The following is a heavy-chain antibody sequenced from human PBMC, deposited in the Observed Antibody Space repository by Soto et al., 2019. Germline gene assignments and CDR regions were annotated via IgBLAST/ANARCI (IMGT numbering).Heavy chain of an antibody. Sequence: SLRLSCAASGFTFSDYYMSWIRQAPGKGLEWVSYISSSSSYTNYADSVKGRFTISRDNAKNSLYLQMNSLRAEDTAVYYCAREPRIAAAGNDAFDIWGQGTMVTVSS. CDR1: GFTFSDYY. J-gene: IGHJ3*02. V-gene: IGHV3-11*06. CDR3: AREPRIAAAGNDAFDI. D-gene: IGHD6-13*01. CDR2: ISSSSSYT.